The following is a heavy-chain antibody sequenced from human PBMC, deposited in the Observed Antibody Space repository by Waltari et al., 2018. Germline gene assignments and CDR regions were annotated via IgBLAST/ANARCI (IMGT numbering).Heavy chain of an antibody. J-gene: IGHJ5*02. CDR2: INPNNGGT. CDR3: ASSYDSSGYFWFDP. Sequence: QVQLVQSGAEVKKPGASVKVSCKASGYTFTGYYMHWVRQAPGQGLEWMGWINPNNGGTNYAQKFQGRVTMTRDTSISTAYMELSRLRSDDTAVYYCASSYDSSGYFWFDPWGQGTLVTVSS. D-gene: IGHD3-22*01. CDR1: GYTFTGYY. V-gene: IGHV1-2*02.